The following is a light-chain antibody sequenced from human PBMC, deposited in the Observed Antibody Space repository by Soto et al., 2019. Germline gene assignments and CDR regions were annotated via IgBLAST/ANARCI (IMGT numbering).Light chain of an antibody. CDR3: QQFGSSPFP. Sequence: EVVLTQSPATLSLSPRDSASLSCWASQTLRLNNFAWYHQKPGQPPRLLVYGPSGRATGIPDGFSGSGSRTVLNLTISSVEPEDFGIYYCQQFGSSPFPFGPGTKV. V-gene: IGKV3-20*01. J-gene: IGKJ3*01. CDR1: QTLRLNN. CDR2: GPS.